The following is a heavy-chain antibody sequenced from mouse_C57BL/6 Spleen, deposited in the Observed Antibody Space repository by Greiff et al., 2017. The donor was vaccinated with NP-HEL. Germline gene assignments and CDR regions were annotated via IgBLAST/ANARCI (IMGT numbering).Heavy chain of an antibody. CDR1: GYTFTDYY. Sequence: VQLQQSGPVLVKPGASVKMSCKASGYTFTDYYMNWVKQSHGKSLEWIGVINPYNGGTSYNQKFKGKATLTVDKSSSTAYMELNSLTSEDSAVYYCARVGLLEDFDYWGQGTTLTVSS. CDR3: ARVGLLEDFDY. J-gene: IGHJ2*01. CDR2: INPYNGGT. D-gene: IGHD2-3*01. V-gene: IGHV1-19*01.